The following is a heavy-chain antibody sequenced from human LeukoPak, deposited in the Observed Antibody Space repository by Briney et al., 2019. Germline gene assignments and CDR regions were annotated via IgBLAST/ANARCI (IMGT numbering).Heavy chain of an antibody. V-gene: IGHV4-39*07. CDR2: IYYSGST. CDR1: GGSITSSSYY. CDR3: ARVSPNTVTTLQYFDY. Sequence: SETLSLTCTVSGGSITSSSYYWGWIRQPPGKGLEWIGSIYYSGSTYYNPSLKSRVTISLNTSKNQFSLKLSSVTAADTAVYYCARVSPNTVTTLQYFDYWGQGTLVTVSS. J-gene: IGHJ4*02. D-gene: IGHD4-17*01.